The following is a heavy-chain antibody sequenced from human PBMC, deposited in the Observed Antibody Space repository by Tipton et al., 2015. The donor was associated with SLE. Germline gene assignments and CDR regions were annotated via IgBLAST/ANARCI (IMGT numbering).Heavy chain of an antibody. D-gene: IGHD5-24*01. CDR1: GGSISSSNYY. J-gene: IGHJ4*02. CDR2: IYYTGNT. V-gene: IGHV4-39*07. CDR3: VRLELPATKADY. Sequence: TLSLTCTVSGGSISSSNYYWAWIRQPPGKGLEWIGTIYYTGNTYYNPSLKSRVTNSLDTSKNQFSLKLSSVTAADTAVYYCVRLELPATKADYWGPGTLVTVSS.